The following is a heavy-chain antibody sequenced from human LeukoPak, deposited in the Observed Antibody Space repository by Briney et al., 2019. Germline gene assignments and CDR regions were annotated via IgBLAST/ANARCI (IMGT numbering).Heavy chain of an antibody. CDR2: INPNSGGT. V-gene: IGHV1-2*02. CDR3: ARDRDFWSGYFFDY. J-gene: IGHJ4*02. D-gene: IGHD3-3*01. CDR1: GYTFTGYY. Sequence: ASVKVSCKASGYTFTGYYTHWVRQAPGQGLEWMGWINPNSGGTNYAQKFQGRVTMTRDTSISTAYMELSRLRSDDTAVYYCARDRDFWSGYFFDYWGQGTLVTVSS.